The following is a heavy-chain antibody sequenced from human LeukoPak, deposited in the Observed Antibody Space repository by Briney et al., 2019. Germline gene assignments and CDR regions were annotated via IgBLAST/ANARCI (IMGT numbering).Heavy chain of an antibody. CDR3: ARANSSSWHYFDY. J-gene: IGHJ4*02. CDR2: ISYDGGQK. CDR1: GFTFSDYT. Sequence: GGSLRLSCAASGFTFSDYTMHWVRQAPGKGLEWVAVISYDGGQKYHADSVKGRFTISRDNSKNTVSLQMNSLRAEDTAVFYCARANSSSWHYFDYWGQGTLVTGSS. V-gene: IGHV3-30*04. D-gene: IGHD6-13*01.